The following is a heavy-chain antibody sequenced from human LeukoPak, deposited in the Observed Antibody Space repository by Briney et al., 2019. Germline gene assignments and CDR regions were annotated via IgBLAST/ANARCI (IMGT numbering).Heavy chain of an antibody. CDR1: GGSISSYY. CDR3: ARQSRATGTLDS. J-gene: IGHJ5*01. Sequence: SETLSLTCTVSGGSISSYYGSWIRQPPGKGLEWIGYIYYSGSTNYNPSLKSRVTISLDTSKNQFSLKLSSVTAADTAVYYCARQSRATGTLDSWGQGTLVTVSS. V-gene: IGHV4-59*08. D-gene: IGHD6-13*01. CDR2: IYYSGST.